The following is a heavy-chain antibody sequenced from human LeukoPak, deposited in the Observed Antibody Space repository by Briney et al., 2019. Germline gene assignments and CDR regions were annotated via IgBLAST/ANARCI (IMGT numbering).Heavy chain of an antibody. CDR2: FDPEDGET. CDR3: ATVVVVPAAHSGDYYGMDV. J-gene: IGHJ6*02. CDR1: GYTLTELS. Sequence: AASVKVSCKVSGYTLTELSMHWVRQAPGKGLEWMGGFDPEDGETIYAQKFQGRVTMTEDTSTDTAYMELSSLRSEDTAVYYCATVVVVPAAHSGDYYGMDVWGQGTTVTVSS. V-gene: IGHV1-24*01. D-gene: IGHD2-2*01.